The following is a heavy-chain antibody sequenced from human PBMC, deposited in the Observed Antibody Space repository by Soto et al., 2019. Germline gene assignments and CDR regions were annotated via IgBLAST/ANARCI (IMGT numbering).Heavy chain of an antibody. Sequence: QVQLVQSGAEVKKPGASVKVSCKASGYTFTSYGISWVRQAPGQGLEWMGWISAYNGNTNYAQKLQGRATMTTDTSTSTAYMELWSLRSDDTAVYYCASDREFGGYFFRIWFDPWGQGTLVTVST. D-gene: IGHD5-12*01. CDR2: ISAYNGNT. J-gene: IGHJ5*02. V-gene: IGHV1-18*01. CDR3: ASDREFGGYFFRIWFDP. CDR1: GYTFTSYG.